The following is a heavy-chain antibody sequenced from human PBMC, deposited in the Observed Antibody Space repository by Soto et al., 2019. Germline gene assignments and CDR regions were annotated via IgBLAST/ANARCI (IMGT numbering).Heavy chain of an antibody. CDR1: GYKFTSSW. D-gene: IGHD3-22*01. V-gene: IGHV5-51*01. CDR2: IFPSDSDT. J-gene: IGHJ5*02. CDR3: ARKDKSGYFNWFDP. Sequence: GESLKISCRTSGYKFTSSWIAWVRQMPGKGLEWMGIIFPSDSDTRYSPSFQGQVTISADRSTSTVFLQWASLKASDTAVYFCARKDKSGYFNWFDPWGQGTLVNVSS.